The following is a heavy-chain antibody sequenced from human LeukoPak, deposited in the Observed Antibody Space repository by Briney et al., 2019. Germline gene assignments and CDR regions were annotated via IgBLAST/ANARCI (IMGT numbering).Heavy chain of an antibody. Sequence: SQTLSLTCSVSGGSINTGEYYWSWIRQPPGKGLEWIGYIYYSGSTYYNPSLKSRVTISIDTSKNQFSLKLSSVTATDTAVYYCARDKGYGDSGCWGQGTLVTVSS. CDR2: IYYSGST. J-gene: IGHJ4*02. D-gene: IGHD4-17*01. V-gene: IGHV4-30-4*01. CDR1: GGSINTGEYY. CDR3: ARDKGYGDSGC.